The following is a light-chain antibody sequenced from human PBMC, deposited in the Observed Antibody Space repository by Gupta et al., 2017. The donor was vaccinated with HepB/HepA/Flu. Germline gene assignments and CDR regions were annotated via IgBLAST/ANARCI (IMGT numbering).Light chain of an antibody. CDR2: GTS. CDR3: QQDDSSPCT. V-gene: IGKV3-20*01. Sequence: ETELPQSQDTLSLSHGERATLPCRASQSVDRRYLAWYQQKPGQAPRLLIYGTSSRTTGIPDRCSGSGSGTDFTLTISRLEPEDFGVYSCQQDDSSPCTFGQGTKVEIK. CDR1: QSVDRRY. J-gene: IGKJ2*02.